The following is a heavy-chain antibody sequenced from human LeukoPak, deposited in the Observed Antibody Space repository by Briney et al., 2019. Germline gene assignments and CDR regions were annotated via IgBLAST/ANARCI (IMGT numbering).Heavy chain of an antibody. V-gene: IGHV3-23*01. CDR2: ISGSGGST. Sequence: GGSLRLSCAASGFTFSSYVMSWVRQAPGKGLEWVSAISGSGGSTYHADSVKGRFTISRDNSKNTLYLQMNSLRAEDMAVYYCARIEWERLGRAFDIWGQGTMVTVSS. D-gene: IGHD1-26*01. J-gene: IGHJ3*02. CDR3: ARIEWERLGRAFDI. CDR1: GFTFSSYV.